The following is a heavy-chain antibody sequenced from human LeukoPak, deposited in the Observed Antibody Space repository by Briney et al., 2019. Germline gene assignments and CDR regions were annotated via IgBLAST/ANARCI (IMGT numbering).Heavy chain of an antibody. CDR3: ARGTDIVVVPAACWFDP. CDR1: GGSFSGYY. CDR2: INHSGST. Sequence: SETLSLTCAVYGGSFSGYYWSWIRQPPGKGLEWIGEINHSGSTNYNPSLKSRVTISVDTSKNQFSLKLSSVTAADTAVYYCARGTDIVVVPAACWFDPWGQGTLVTVSS. V-gene: IGHV4-34*01. J-gene: IGHJ5*02. D-gene: IGHD2-2*01.